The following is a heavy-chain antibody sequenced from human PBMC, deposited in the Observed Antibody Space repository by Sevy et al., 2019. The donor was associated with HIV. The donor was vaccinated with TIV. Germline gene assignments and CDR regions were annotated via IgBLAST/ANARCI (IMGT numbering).Heavy chain of an antibody. CDR1: GGTFSSYA. Sequence: SVKVSCKASGGTFSSYAISWVRQAPRQGLERRGGIIPIFRTANYPQKFQGRVTIIADESTSTAYMELSSLRSEDTAVYYCARREADFWSGPYAFDIWGQGTMVSVSS. CDR3: ARREADFWSGPYAFDI. J-gene: IGHJ3*02. D-gene: IGHD3-3*01. CDR2: IIPIFRTA. V-gene: IGHV1-69*13.